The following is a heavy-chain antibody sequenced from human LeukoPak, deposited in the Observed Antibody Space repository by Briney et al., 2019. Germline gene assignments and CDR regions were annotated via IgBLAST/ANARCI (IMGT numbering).Heavy chain of an antibody. CDR1: GFTFSSYR. CDR2: ISSSSSTI. Sequence: GGSLRLPCTASGFTFSSYRMNWVRQAPGKGLEWVSYISSSSSTIYYADSVRGRFTISRDNAKNSLYLQMNSLRAEDTAVYFCARGDNYYDSSGYEIFDSWGQGTLVTVSS. CDR3: ARGDNYYDSSGYEIFDS. V-gene: IGHV3-48*01. D-gene: IGHD3-22*01. J-gene: IGHJ4*02.